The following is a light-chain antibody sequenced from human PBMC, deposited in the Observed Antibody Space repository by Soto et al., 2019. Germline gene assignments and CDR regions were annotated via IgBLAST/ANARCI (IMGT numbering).Light chain of an antibody. Sequence: QSALTQPASVSGSPGQSITISCTGTSSDIGRYNLVSWYQQDPGKAPKLLIYDVSEWPSGVSNRFSGSKSGNTASLTISGLQVEDEADYYCCSYAGSSALVFGGGTKLTV. CDR1: SSDIGRYNL. V-gene: IGLV2-23*02. CDR2: DVS. CDR3: CSYAGSSALV. J-gene: IGLJ3*02.